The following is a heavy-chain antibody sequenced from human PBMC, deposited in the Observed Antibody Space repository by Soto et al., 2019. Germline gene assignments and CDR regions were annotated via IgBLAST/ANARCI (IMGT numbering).Heavy chain of an antibody. CDR1: GFTFSSYA. CDR3: ARYGGDGYKSAFDY. V-gene: IGHV3-48*02. J-gene: IGHJ4*02. D-gene: IGHD2-21*01. Sequence: PGGSLRLSCAASGFTFSSYAMSWVRQAPGKGLEWVSYISGSSGPIYYADSVKGRFTISRDNAKNSLYLQMNSLRDEDTAVYYCARYGGDGYKSAFDYWGQGNLVTVSS. CDR2: ISGSSGPI.